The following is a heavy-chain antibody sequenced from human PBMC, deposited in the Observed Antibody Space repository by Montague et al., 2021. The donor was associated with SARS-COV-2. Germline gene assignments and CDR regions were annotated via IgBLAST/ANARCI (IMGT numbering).Heavy chain of an antibody. J-gene: IGHJ4*02. Sequence: CAISGDSVSDNTAACNWIRQSPSRGLEWLGRTYYRSKWYNDYAISVKSRITINPDTSKNQFSLQLDSVTPEDTAVYYCARDPGNKVGSTRYFSMDVWGQGTLVTVSS. D-gene: IGHD1-26*01. CDR3: ARDPGNKVGSTRYFSMDV. V-gene: IGHV6-1*01. CDR1: GDSVSDNTAA. CDR2: TYYRSKWYN.